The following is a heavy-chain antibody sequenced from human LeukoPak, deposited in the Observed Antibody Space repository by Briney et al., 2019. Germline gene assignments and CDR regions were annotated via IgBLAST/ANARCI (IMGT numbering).Heavy chain of an antibody. D-gene: IGHD3-22*01. Sequence: SETLSLPCTVSGGPMSSYYWSCIRQPPGKGLEWIWYTYYSGNTNCNPSLKSRGTISVDTSKNQFSLKVGSVTAADTAVYYCARVFHDSSGYPFDYWGQGTLVTVSS. V-gene: IGHV4-59*01. CDR3: ARVFHDSSGYPFDY. CDR1: GGPMSSYY. J-gene: IGHJ4*02. CDR2: TYYSGNT.